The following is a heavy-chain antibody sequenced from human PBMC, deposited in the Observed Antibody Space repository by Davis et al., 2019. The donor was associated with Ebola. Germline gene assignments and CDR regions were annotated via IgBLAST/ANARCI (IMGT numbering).Heavy chain of an antibody. CDR3: ARLEGPHTVTSLVY. D-gene: IGHD4-17*01. V-gene: IGHV4-39*01. CDR1: GGPISRSSYY. Sequence: SETLSLTCTVSGGPISRSSYYRGWIRSPPGQGLEWIGSIYSIGSNYYNPSLKSRFTISVDTSKNQFSLKLSSVTAADTAVYYCARLEGPHTVTSLVYWGQGTLVTVSS. CDR2: IYSIGSN. J-gene: IGHJ4*02.